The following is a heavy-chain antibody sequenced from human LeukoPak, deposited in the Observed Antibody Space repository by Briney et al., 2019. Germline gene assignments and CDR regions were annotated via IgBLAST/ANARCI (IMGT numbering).Heavy chain of an antibody. Sequence: ASLKGSCTASGYTFTGYYMHWVRQAPGHGLERVGCINPNSGGTNYAQKFQGWVTMTRDTSISTAYMELSRLRSDDTAVYYCARSLPYCSGGSCSPASYYYYGMDVWGKGTTVTVSS. V-gene: IGHV1-2*04. D-gene: IGHD2-15*01. CDR1: GYTFTGYY. J-gene: IGHJ6*04. CDR2: INPNSGGT. CDR3: ARSLPYCSGGSCSPASYYYYGMDV.